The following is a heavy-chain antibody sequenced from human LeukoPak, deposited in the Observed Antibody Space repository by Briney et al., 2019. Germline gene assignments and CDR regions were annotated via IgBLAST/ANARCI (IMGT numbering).Heavy chain of an antibody. CDR3: ARQVTAAAGTNWFDS. D-gene: IGHD6-13*01. CDR1: GGSISSSY. V-gene: IGHV4-59*08. Sequence: SETLSLTCSVSGGSISSSYWSWIRQSPGKGLEWIGYIYYRGSTHHNPSLKSRVTMSVDTSKNQLSLKLNSVTAADTATYYCARQVTAAAGTNWFDSWGQGTLVTVSS. CDR2: IYYRGST. J-gene: IGHJ5*01.